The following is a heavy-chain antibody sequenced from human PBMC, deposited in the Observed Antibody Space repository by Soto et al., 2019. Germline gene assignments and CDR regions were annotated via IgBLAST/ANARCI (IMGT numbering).Heavy chain of an antibody. V-gene: IGHV1-3*01. CDR3: ARSGLRGEWRYYYGMDV. D-gene: IGHD3-10*01. CDR1: GYTFTSYA. Sequence: QVQLVQSGAEVKKPGASVKVSCKASGYTFTSYAMHWVRQAPGQRLEWMGWINAGNGNTKYSQKFQGRVTITRDTSASTAYMELSSLRSEDTAVYYCARSGLRGEWRYYYGMDVWGQGTTVTVSS. CDR2: INAGNGNT. J-gene: IGHJ6*02.